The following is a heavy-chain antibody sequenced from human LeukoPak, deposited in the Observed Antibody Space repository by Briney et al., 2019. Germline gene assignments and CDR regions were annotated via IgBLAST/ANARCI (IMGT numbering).Heavy chain of an antibody. V-gene: IGHV3-53*05. D-gene: IGHD6-19*01. Sequence: GGSLRLSCAASGFTVSSNYMSWVRQAPGKGLEWVSVIYIGGGTYYAASVKGRFTISRDNSKNTLYLQMNSLRAEDTAVYYCAKDLWGYSSGWGPYYYYYYGMDVWGQGTTVTVSS. CDR2: IYIGGGT. CDR1: GFTVSSNY. J-gene: IGHJ6*02. CDR3: AKDLWGYSSGWGPYYYYYYGMDV.